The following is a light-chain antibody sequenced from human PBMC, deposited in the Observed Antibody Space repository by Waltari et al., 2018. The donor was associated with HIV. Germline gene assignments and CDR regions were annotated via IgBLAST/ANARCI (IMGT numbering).Light chain of an antibody. CDR3: SSYTTTNTII. J-gene: IGLJ2*01. Sequence: QSALTQPASVSGSPGQSITIPCTGTSSDIGAYAYVSWYRQHPDKAPQLLVYDGFYRPSGVSHRFSGSKAGNTAPLTISGLQAEDEAVYSCSSYTTTNTIIFGGGTKLTVL. CDR2: DGF. CDR1: SSDIGAYAY. V-gene: IGLV2-14*03.